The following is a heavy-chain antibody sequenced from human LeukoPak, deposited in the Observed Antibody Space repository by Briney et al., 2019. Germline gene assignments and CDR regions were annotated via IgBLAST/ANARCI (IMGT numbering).Heavy chain of an antibody. D-gene: IGHD2-2*01. Sequence: ASVKVSCKASGYTLSRYGISWVRQAPGQGLEWMGWSSAYNENTNSALKVQGRVTMTTDTSTSTACMELRSLRSDDTAVYYCARDLCSVEPAAPCYYFDYWGQGTLVTVPS. J-gene: IGHJ4*02. CDR2: SSAYNENT. V-gene: IGHV1-18*01. CDR3: ARDLCSVEPAAPCYYFDY. CDR1: GYTLSRYG.